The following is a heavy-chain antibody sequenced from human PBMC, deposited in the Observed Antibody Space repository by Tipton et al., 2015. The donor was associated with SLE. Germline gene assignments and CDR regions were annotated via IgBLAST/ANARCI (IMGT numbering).Heavy chain of an antibody. CDR1: GFTFSSYE. CDR3: AKVPQYYYDSSGYLDY. V-gene: IGHV3-23*01. D-gene: IGHD3-22*01. J-gene: IGHJ4*02. CDR2: ISGSGGST. Sequence: SLRLSCAASGFTFSSYEMNWVRQAPGKGLEWVSAISGSGGSTYYADSVKGRFTISRDNSKNTLYLQMNSLRAEDTAVYYCAKVPQYYYDSSGYLDYWGQGTLVTVSS.